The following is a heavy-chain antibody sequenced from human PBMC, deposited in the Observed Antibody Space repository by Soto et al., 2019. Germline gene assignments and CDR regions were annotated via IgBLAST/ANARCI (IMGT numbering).Heavy chain of an antibody. CDR1: GFTFSSYG. V-gene: IGHV3-30*18. D-gene: IGHD3-22*01. CDR2: ISYDGSTK. CDR3: AKEENYYDTTPWGMDY. J-gene: IGHJ4*02. Sequence: QVQLVESGGGVVQPGRSLRLSCAASGFTFSSYGMYWVRQAPGKGLEWVAVISYDGSTKYYADSVKGRFTISRDISKKTRYLQMNSLRVEDTAVYYCAKEENYYDTTPWGMDYWGQGTLVSVSS.